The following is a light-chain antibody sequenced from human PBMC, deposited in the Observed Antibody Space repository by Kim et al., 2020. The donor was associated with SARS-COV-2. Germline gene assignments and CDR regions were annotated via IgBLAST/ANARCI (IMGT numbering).Light chain of an antibody. CDR1: SGHSSYA. Sequence: ALVKLTCTLSSGHSSYAVAWHQQQPEKGPRYLMKLNSDGSHHKGDGIPDRFSGSSSGAERYLTISSLQSEDEADYYCQTWGTGIRVFGGGTKLTVL. CDR2: LNSDGSH. CDR3: QTWGTGIRV. V-gene: IGLV4-69*01. J-gene: IGLJ3*02.